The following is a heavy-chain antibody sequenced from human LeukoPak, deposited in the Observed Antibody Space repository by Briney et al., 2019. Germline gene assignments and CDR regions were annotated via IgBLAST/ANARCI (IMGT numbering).Heavy chain of an antibody. CDR2: IKSKTDGGTT. V-gene: IGHV3-15*01. CDR3: TTDGYYGSGSYDWFDP. D-gene: IGHD3-10*01. CDR1: GFTFSNAW. Sequence: PGGSLRLSCAASGFTFSNAWMSWVRRAPGKGLEWVGRIKSKTDGGTTDYAAPVKGRFTISRDDSKNTLYLQMNSLKTEDTAVYYCTTDGYYGSGSYDWFDPWGQGTRVTVSS. J-gene: IGHJ5*02.